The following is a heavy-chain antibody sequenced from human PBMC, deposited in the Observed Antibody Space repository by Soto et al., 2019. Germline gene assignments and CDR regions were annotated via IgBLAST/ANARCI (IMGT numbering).Heavy chain of an antibody. CDR1: GFTVSSNY. D-gene: IGHD3-22*01. CDR2: IYSGGST. CDR3: ARDRVESGYPEYFQH. V-gene: IGHV3-53*01. Sequence: EVQLVESGGGLIQPGGSLRLSCAASGFTVSSNYMSWVRQAPGKGLELDSVIYSGGSTYYADSVKGRFTISRDYPKNTLQLQMTSLRVEDMVVYYCARDRVESGYPEYFQHWGQGTLVTVSS. J-gene: IGHJ1*01.